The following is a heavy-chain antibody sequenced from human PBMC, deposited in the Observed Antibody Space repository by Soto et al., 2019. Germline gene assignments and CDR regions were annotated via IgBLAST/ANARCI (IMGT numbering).Heavy chain of an antibody. V-gene: IGHV3-7*01. J-gene: IGHJ6*02. Sequence: GGSLRLSCAASGFTFSSYWMSWVRQAPGKGLEWVANIKQDGSGKCYVDSVKGRLTISRDNAKNSLYLQMNSLRAEDTAVYYCARDMSSWYYYYYGRDVWGQRTTFTVSS. CDR3: ARDMSSWYYYYYGRDV. CDR2: IKQDGSGK. CDR1: GFTFSSYW. D-gene: IGHD6-13*01.